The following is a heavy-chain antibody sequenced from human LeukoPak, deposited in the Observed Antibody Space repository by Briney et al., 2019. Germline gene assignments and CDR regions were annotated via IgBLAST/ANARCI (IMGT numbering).Heavy chain of an antibody. D-gene: IGHD1-26*01. Sequence: GASVKVSCKASGYTFTDYYMHWVRQAPGQGLEWMGWINPYSGGTNYAQNFQGRVTMTRGTSNSTGYMELSRLGSDDTAVYYCARIRGGNNYHFDYWGQGTLVTVSS. J-gene: IGHJ4*02. CDR1: GYTFTDYY. CDR2: INPYSGGT. CDR3: ARIRGGNNYHFDY. V-gene: IGHV1-2*02.